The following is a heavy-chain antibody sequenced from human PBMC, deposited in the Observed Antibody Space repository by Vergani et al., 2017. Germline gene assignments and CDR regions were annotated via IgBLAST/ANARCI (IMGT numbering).Heavy chain of an antibody. CDR3: ARDRGITMVYYGMDV. D-gene: IGHD3-10*01. V-gene: IGHV3-21*01. CDR2: ISSSSYI. CDR1: GFTFSSYS. Sequence: EVQLVESGGGLVKPGGSLRLSCAASGFTFSSYSMNWVRQAPGKGLEWVSSISSSSYIYYADSVKGRFTISRDNAKNSLYLQMNSLRAEDTAVYYCARDRGITMVYYGMDVWGQGP. J-gene: IGHJ6*02.